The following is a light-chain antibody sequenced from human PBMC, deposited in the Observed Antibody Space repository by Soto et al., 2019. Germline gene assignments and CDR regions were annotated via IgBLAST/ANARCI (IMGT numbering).Light chain of an antibody. CDR2: DAS. CDR3: QQYGISPRT. Sequence: EIVLTQSPSTLSLSPGERATLSCRASQSVSSSYLAWYQQKPGQAPRLLIYDASSRATGIPDRFSGSGSGTDFTLTISRLEPEDFAVYYCQQYGISPRTFGQGTKVEIK. J-gene: IGKJ1*01. CDR1: QSVSSSY. V-gene: IGKV3-20*01.